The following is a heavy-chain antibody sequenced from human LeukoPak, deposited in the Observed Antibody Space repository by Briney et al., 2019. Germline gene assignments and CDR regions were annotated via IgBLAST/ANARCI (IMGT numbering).Heavy chain of an antibody. CDR2: IYYSGST. Sequence: SETLSLTCTVSGGSISSSSYYWGWIRQPPGKGLEWIGSIYYSGSTYYNPSLKSRVTISVDTSKNQFSLKLSSVTAADTAVYYCARSIVVVKENAFDIWGQGTMVTVSS. D-gene: IGHD3-22*01. CDR3: ARSIVVVKENAFDI. CDR1: GGSISSSSYY. V-gene: IGHV4-39*01. J-gene: IGHJ3*02.